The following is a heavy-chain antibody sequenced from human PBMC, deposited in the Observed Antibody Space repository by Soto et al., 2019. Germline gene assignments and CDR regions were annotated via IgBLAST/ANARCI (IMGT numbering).Heavy chain of an antibody. CDR3: ARGAYGVRGVTAFDY. V-gene: IGHV1-3*01. J-gene: IGHJ4*02. CDR2: INAGNGNT. CDR1: GYTFTSYA. D-gene: IGHD3-10*01. Sequence: ASVKVSCKASGYTFTSYAMHWVRQAPGQRLEWMGWINAGNGNTKYSQKFQGRVTITRDTSASTAYMELSSLRSEDTAVYYCARGAYGVRGVTAFDYWGQGTLVTVSS.